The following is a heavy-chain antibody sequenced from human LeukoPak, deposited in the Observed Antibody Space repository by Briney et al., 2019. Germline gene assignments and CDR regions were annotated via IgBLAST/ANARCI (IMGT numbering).Heavy chain of an antibody. Sequence: PGGSLRLSCAASGFTFSGSAMHWVRQAPGKGLEWVAFIRSDGSNKYYADSVKGRLTISRDNSKNTLFLQMNSLRAEDTAVYYCAKDISDIVVFMDVWGKGTTVTISS. CDR1: GFTFSGSA. D-gene: IGHD2-15*01. CDR3: AKDISDIVVFMDV. J-gene: IGHJ6*04. V-gene: IGHV3-30*02. CDR2: IRSDGSNK.